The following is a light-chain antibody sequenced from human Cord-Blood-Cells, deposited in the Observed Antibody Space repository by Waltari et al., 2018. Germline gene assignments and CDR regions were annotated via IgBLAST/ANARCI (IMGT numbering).Light chain of an antibody. CDR3: CSYAGSSTFVV. CDR2: EGS. V-gene: IGLV2-23*03. J-gene: IGLJ2*01. Sequence: QSALIQPASVSGSPGQSITISCTGTSSDVGSYNIVSWYQQHPGKAPQRMIYEGSKRPSGVSNRFSGSKSGNTASLTISGLQAEDEADYYCCSYAGSSTFVVFGGGTKLTVL. CDR1: SSDVGSYNI.